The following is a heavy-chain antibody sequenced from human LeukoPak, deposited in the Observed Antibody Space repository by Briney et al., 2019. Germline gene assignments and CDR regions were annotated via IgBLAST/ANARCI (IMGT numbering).Heavy chain of an antibody. CDR2: IIPIFGTA. CDR3: ASLYDYGGNSDAFDI. V-gene: IGHV1-69*13. D-gene: IGHD4-23*01. J-gene: IGHJ3*02. Sequence: ASVKVSCKASGGTFSSYAISWVRQAPGQGLEWMGGIIPIFGTANYAQKFQGRVTITADESTSTAYMELSSLRSEDTAVYYCASLYDYGGNSDAFDIWGQGTMVTVSS. CDR1: GGTFSSYA.